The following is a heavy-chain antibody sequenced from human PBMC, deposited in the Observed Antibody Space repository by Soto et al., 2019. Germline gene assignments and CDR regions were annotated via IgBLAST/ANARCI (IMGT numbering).Heavy chain of an antibody. J-gene: IGHJ6*03. Sequence: SETLSLTCAVSSGSISSSNWWSWVRQPPGKGLEWIGEIYHSGSTNYNPSLKSRVTISVDKSKNQFSLKLSSVTAADTAVYYCARRAEYYYYYYMDVWGKGTTVTVSS. CDR1: SGSISSSNW. V-gene: IGHV4-4*02. CDR2: IYHSGST. CDR3: ARRAEYYYYYYMDV.